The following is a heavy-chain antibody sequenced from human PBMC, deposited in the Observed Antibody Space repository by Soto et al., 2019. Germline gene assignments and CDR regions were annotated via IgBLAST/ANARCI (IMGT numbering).Heavy chain of an antibody. Sequence: PSETLSLTCTVSGGSISSYYWSWIRQPPGKGLEWIGYIYYSGSTNYNPSLKSRVTISVDTSKNQFSLKLSSVTAADTAVYYCARHSSGYSYGPFDVWGQGTTVTVSS. CDR2: IYYSGST. CDR3: ARHSSGYSYGPFDV. CDR1: GGSISSYY. V-gene: IGHV4-59*08. D-gene: IGHD5-18*01. J-gene: IGHJ6*02.